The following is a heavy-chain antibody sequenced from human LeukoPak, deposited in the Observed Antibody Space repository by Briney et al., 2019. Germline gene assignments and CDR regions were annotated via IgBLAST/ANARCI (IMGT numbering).Heavy chain of an antibody. Sequence: PSETLSLTCTVSGGSISSYYWSWIRQPPGKGLEWIGYIYYSGSTNYNPSLKSRVTISVDTSKNQFSLKLSSVTAADTAVYYCARDVLEGYYSYYFMDVWGKGTTVTVSS. CDR1: GGSISSYY. CDR3: ARDVLEGYYSYYFMDV. V-gene: IGHV4-59*01. J-gene: IGHJ6*03. CDR2: IYYSGST. D-gene: IGHD1-1*01.